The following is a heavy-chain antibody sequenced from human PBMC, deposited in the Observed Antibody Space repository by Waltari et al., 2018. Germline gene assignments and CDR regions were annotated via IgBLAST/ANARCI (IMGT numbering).Heavy chain of an antibody. D-gene: IGHD2-15*01. J-gene: IGHJ4*02. CDR2: INHSGST. CDR1: GGSFSGYY. V-gene: IGHV4-34*01. CDR3: ARERAGYCGGGSCSSPPGF. Sequence: QVQLPQWGAGLLKPSETLSLTCAVYGGSFSGYYWSWIRQAPGKGLEWIGEINHSGSTKYNPSLGSRLTISVDTSKNQFSLKLTSVTAADTAVYYCARERAGYCGGGSCSSPPGFWGQGTLVTVSS.